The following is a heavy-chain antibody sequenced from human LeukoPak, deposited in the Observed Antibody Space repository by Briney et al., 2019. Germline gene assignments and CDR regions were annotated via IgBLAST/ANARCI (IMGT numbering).Heavy chain of an antibody. J-gene: IGHJ5*02. V-gene: IGHV1-46*01. CDR1: GYAFTNYY. D-gene: IGHD3-10*01. CDR2: INPSGGST. CDR3: ARGPGGWFDP. Sequence: ASVKVSCKTSGYAFTNYYMHWVRQAPGQGLEWMGIINPSGGSTTYAQKFQGRVTMTRDMSTSTVYMEVSSLRSEDTAVYYCARGPGGWFDPWGQGTLVTVSS.